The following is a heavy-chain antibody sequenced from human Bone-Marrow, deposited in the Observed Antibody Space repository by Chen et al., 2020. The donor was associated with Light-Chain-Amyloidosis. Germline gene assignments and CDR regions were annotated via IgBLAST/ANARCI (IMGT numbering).Heavy chain of an antibody. CDR1: GYTFPNYW. D-gene: IGHD5-12*01. CDR3: ARRSDGYNFDY. CDR2: IYPDDSDA. V-gene: IGHV5-51*01. Sequence: EVQLEQSGPEVKKPGESLKISCKGSGYTFPNYWIGWVRQMPGKGLEWMGVIYPDDSDARYRPFFEGQVTISADKSITTAYLQWRSLKASDTAMYYCARRSDGYNFDYWGQGTLVTVSS. J-gene: IGHJ4*02.